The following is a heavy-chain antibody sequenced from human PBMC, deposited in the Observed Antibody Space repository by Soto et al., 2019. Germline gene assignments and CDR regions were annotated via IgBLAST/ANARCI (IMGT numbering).Heavy chain of an antibody. D-gene: IGHD4-17*01. CDR3: AKGRATVVSNFDY. CDR1: GFTFSSYA. J-gene: IGHJ4*02. Sequence: VYLRLSCAASGFTFSSYAMSWVRQAPGKGLEWVSAISGSGGSTYYADSVKGRFTISRDNSKNTLYLQMNSLRAEDTAVYYCAKGRATVVSNFDYWGQGTLVRVS. CDR2: ISGSGGST. V-gene: IGHV3-23*01.